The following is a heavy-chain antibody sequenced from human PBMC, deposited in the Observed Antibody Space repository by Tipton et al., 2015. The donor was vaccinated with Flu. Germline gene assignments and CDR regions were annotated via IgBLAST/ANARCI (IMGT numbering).Heavy chain of an antibody. J-gene: IGHJ4*02. CDR2: INHGGST. CDR3: ARVSPRRITAIVVTMLPEGYFDY. Sequence: TLSLTCAVSGDSIRSDYNWSWIRQPPGKGLEWIGEINHGGSTNYNKSLKSRVTVSVDTSMNQFSLKLRSVTAADTAVYYCARVSPRRITAIVVTMLPEGYFDYWAQGTLVTVSS. D-gene: IGHD3-22*01. CDR1: GDSIRSDYN. V-gene: IGHV4-34*01.